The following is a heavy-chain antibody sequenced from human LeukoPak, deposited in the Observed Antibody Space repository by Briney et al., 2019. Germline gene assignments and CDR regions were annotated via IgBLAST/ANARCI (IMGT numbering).Heavy chain of an antibody. V-gene: IGHV4-34*01. Sequence: SETLSLTCAVYGGSFSGYYWSWIRQPPGKGLEWIREINHSGSTNYNPSLKSRVTISVDTSKNQFSLKLSSVTAADTAVYYCATKLGYFWYFDLWGRGTLVTVSS. CDR1: GGSFSGYY. D-gene: IGHD3-9*01. J-gene: IGHJ2*01. CDR3: ATKLGYFWYFDL. CDR2: INHSGST.